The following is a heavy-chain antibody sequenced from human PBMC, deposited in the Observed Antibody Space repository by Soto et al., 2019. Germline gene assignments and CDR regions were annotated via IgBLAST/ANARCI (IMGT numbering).Heavy chain of an antibody. Sequence: VQLVESGGGLVKPGGSLRLSCTTSGFSFSDHYMTWIRQAPGKGLEWVSYISQTGSTIYYADSVKGRFTASRDNAHNSLFLQMSSLRAEDTAVYYCAGDPFYYASYYWGQGTLVTVSS. J-gene: IGHJ4*02. V-gene: IGHV3-11*01. CDR2: ISQTGSTI. CDR3: AGDPFYYASYY. CDR1: GFSFSDHY. D-gene: IGHD3-10*01.